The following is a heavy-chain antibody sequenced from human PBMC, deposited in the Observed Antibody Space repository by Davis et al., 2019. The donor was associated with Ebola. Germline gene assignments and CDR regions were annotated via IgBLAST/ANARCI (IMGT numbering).Heavy chain of an antibody. CDR1: GGSFSGYY. J-gene: IGHJ5*02. V-gene: IGHV4-34*01. CDR3: ARGRGYSSSWYSINWFDP. Sequence: SETLSLTCAVYGGSFSGYYWSWIRQPPGKGLEWIGEINHSGSTNYNPSLKSRVTISVDTSKNQFSLKLSSVTAADTAVYYCARGRGYSSSWYSINWFDPWGQGTLVTVSS. D-gene: IGHD6-13*01. CDR2: INHSGST.